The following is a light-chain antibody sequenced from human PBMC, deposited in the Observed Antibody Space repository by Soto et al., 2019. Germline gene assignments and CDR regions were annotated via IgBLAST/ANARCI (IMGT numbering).Light chain of an antibody. J-gene: IGLJ2*01. CDR3: SSSTNATALVI. CDR1: SSDIGRYKF. V-gene: IGLV2-14*01. Sequence: QSVLTQPASVSGSPGQSITISCTGTSSDIGRYKFVSWFQQHPGKAPKLMIFEGTNRPSVVSSRFSGSKSGNTASLPISGLQAEDEAIYFCSSSTNATALVIVGGGTMPAVL. CDR2: EGT.